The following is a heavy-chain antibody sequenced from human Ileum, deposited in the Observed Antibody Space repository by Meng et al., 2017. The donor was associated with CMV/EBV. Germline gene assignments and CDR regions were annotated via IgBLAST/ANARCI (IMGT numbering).Heavy chain of an antibody. V-gene: IGHV3-30*02. CDR3: AKDGGFHGAYYGFLDS. CDR1: GFSFSNFV. Sequence: GESLKISCAASGFSFSNFVMHWVRQAPGKGLEWVAFIYFDGRDKYYADSVRDRFTISRDNSKNTLYLEMNRPRADDTAVYYCAKDGGFHGAYYGFLDSWGQGTLVTVSS. CDR2: IYFDGRDK. D-gene: IGHD3-10*01. J-gene: IGHJ4*02.